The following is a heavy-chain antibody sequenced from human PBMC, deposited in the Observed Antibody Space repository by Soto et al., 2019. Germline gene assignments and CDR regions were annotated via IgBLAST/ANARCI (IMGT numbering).Heavy chain of an antibody. D-gene: IGHD5-18*01. CDR1: GGTFSTYA. Sequence: QVQLVQSGAEVKKPESSVKVSCKAPGGTFSTYAISWVRQVPGQGLEWMGGIIPMFGTANYAQRFQDRVTITADESTNTVYMELSSLRSEDKAVYFCASGIQLWLRRINNGYSGWGQGTLVTVSS. J-gene: IGHJ4*02. V-gene: IGHV1-69*12. CDR2: IIPMFGTA. CDR3: ASGIQLWLRRINNGYSG.